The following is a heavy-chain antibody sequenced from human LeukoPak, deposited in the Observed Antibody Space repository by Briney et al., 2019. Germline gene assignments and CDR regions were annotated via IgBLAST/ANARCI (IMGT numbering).Heavy chain of an antibody. CDR2: IYYSGST. CDR3: ARDLRGYSYEEGSDF. D-gene: IGHD5-18*01. J-gene: IGHJ4*02. V-gene: IGHV4-59*01. CDR1: GGSISSYY. Sequence: SETLSLTCTVSGGSISSYYWSWIRQPPGKGLEWIGYIYYSGSTNYNPSLKSRVTISVDTSKNQFSLKLSSVTAADTAVYYCARDLRGYSYEEGSDFWGQGTLVTVSS.